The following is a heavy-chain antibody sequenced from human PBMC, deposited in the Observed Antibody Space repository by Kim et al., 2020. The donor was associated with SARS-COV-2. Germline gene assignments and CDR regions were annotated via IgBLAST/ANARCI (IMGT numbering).Heavy chain of an antibody. CDR3: AREGWTTMVRGGTPFDY. J-gene: IGHJ4*02. D-gene: IGHD3-10*01. V-gene: IGHV4-31*03. CDR2: IYYSGST. CDR1: GGSISSGGYY. Sequence: SETLSLTCTVSGGSISSGGYYWSWIRQHPGKGLEWIGYIYYSGSTYYNPSLKSRVTISVDTSKNQFSLKLSSVTAADTAVYYCAREGWTTMVRGGTPFDYWGQGTLVTVSS.